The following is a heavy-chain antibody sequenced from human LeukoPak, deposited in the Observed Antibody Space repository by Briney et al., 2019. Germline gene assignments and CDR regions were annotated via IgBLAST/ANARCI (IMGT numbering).Heavy chain of an antibody. CDR3: ARDSLFYRDFDY. J-gene: IGHJ4*02. V-gene: IGHV3-7*01. D-gene: IGHD3-16*02. CDR2: IKQDGSEK. Sequence: WXRQAPGXGGEWVANIKQDGSEKYYVDSVKGRFTISRDNAKNSLYLQMNSLRAEDTAVYYCARDSLFYRDFDYWGQGTLVTVSS.